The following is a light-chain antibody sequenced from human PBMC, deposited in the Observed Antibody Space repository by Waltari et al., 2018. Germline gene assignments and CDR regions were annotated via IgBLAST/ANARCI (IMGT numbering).Light chain of an antibody. CDR2: RDT. CDR3: YAAADNNLGV. CDR1: VLANKY. J-gene: IGLJ3*02. V-gene: IGLV3-27*01. Sequence: SFELTQTSSLSVSPGQTVRITCSGDVLANKYARWFQQEPGQAPVLIISRDTERPSGIPERFSGSSSGTTVALTIRGDQAEDEADYYCYAAADNNLGVFGGGTKVTVL.